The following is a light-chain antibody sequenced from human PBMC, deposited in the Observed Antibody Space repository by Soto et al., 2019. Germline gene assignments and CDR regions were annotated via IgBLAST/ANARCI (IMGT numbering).Light chain of an antibody. CDR2: EVS. CDR1: SSDVGGYNY. J-gene: IGLJ2*01. CDR3: SSYTSSSTPV. V-gene: IGLV2-14*01. Sequence: QSVLTQPASVSGSPGQSITISCTGISSDVGGYNYVSWYQQHPDKAPKLMIYEVSNRPSGVSNRFSGSKSGNTASLTISGLQAEDEADYYCSSYTSSSTPVFGGGTKLTVL.